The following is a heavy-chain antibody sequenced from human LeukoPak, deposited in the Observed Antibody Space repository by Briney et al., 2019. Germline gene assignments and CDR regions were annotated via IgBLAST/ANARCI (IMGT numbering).Heavy chain of an antibody. CDR1: GYTFTSYG. J-gene: IGHJ5*02. D-gene: IGHD6-13*01. V-gene: IGHV1-18*01. Sequence: ASVKVSCKASGYTFTSYGISWVRQAPGQGLEWMGWISAYNGNTNYAQKLQGRVTMTTDTSTSTAYMELRSLRSDDTAVYYCARDTGYSXSWYHRFDPWGQGTLVTVSS. CDR2: ISAYNGNT. CDR3: ARDTGYSXSWYHRFDP.